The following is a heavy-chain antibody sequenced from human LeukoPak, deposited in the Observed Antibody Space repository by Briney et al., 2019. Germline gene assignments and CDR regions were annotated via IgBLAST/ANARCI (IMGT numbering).Heavy chain of an antibody. D-gene: IGHD2-2*01. J-gene: IGHJ6*03. Sequence: GGSLRLSCVGSGFTFSSYSMSWVRQAPGKGLDWVSAISGSGGSTYYADSVKGRFTISRDNSKNTLYLQMNSLRAEDTAIYYCAKKYRSVQFFYMDVWGKGTTVTISS. CDR3: AKKYRSVQFFYMDV. V-gene: IGHV3-23*01. CDR2: ISGSGGST. CDR1: GFTFSSYS.